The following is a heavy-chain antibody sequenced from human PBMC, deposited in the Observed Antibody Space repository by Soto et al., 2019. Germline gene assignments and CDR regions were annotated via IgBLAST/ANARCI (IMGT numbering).Heavy chain of an antibody. CDR2: ISGSGGST. CDR3: AKEKVGGDPRSVVPAALDY. D-gene: IGHD2-2*01. V-gene: IGHV3-23*01. Sequence: PGGSVRLSCAASGFTVSSYGRSWVRQAPGKGLEWVSAISGSGGSTYYADSVKGRFTISRDNSKNTLYLQMNSLRAEDTAVYYCAKEKVGGDPRSVVPAALDYWGQGTLVTVSS. J-gene: IGHJ4*02. CDR1: GFTVSSYG.